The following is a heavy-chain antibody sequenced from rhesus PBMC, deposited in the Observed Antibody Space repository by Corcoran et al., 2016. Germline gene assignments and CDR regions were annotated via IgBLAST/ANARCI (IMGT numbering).Heavy chain of an antibody. J-gene: IGHJ4*01. V-gene: IGHV4-122*02. Sequence: QVQLQESGPGLVKPSETLSFTCAVSGAYISSGYYYCRRMRLHPGKGLVCIGYITYIGSTSYYPSLKSRVTISRDTAKIQFSLRVTSRSAADTAVYYCTRDVYGSSLRWWGRGVLVTVSS. D-gene: IGHD4-29*01. CDR1: GAYISSGYYY. CDR3: TRDVYGSSLRW. CDR2: ITYIGST.